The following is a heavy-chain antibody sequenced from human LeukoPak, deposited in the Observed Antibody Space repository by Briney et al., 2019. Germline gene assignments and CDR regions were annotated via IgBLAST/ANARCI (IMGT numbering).Heavy chain of an antibody. D-gene: IGHD2-21*01. CDR2: INHSGST. V-gene: IGHV4-34*01. CDR1: GGSFSGYY. J-gene: IGHJ2*01. Sequence: SETLSLTCAVYGGSFSGYYWSWTRQPPGKGLEWIGEINHSGSTNYNPSLKSRVTISVDTSKNQFSLKLSSVTAADTAVYYCARGRVLRIPPNARYFDLWGRGTLVTVSS. CDR3: ARGRVLRIPPNARYFDL.